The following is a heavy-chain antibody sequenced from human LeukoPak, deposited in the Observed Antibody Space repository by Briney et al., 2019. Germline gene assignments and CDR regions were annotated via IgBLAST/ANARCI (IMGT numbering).Heavy chain of an antibody. CDR1: GLTFSSYG. J-gene: IGHJ4*02. V-gene: IGHV3-30*02. Sequence: GGSLRLSCAASGLTFSSYGMHWVRQAPGKGLEWVAFIRYDGSNKYYADSVKGRFTISRDNSKNTLYLQMNSLRAEDTAVYYCAKDWDYYDSSGLIYWGQGTLVTVSS. D-gene: IGHD3-22*01. CDR2: IRYDGSNK. CDR3: AKDWDYYDSSGLIY.